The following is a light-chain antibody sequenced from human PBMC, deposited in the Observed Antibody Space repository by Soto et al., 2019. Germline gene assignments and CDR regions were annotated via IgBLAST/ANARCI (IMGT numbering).Light chain of an antibody. J-gene: IGKJ5*01. V-gene: IGKV3-15*01. CDR2: GAS. CDR3: QQRSNWPPIT. CDR1: QSVSSN. Sequence: EVLMTQSPATLSVSPGERATLSCRGSQSVSSNLAWYQQKPGQAPRLLIYGASTRATGIPARFSGSGSGTDFTLTISSLEPEDFAVYYCQQRSNWPPITFGQGTRLEIK.